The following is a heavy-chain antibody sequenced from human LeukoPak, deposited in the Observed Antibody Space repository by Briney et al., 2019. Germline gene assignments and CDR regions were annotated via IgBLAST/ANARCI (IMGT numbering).Heavy chain of an antibody. CDR1: GGTFSSYA. V-gene: IGHV1-69*05. D-gene: IGHD2-15*01. CDR3: ARWAYCSGGSCLWEGFAY. CDR2: IIPIFGTA. Sequence: ASVKVSCKASGGTFSSYAISWVRQAPGQGLEWMGGIIPIFGTANYAQKFQGRVTITTDESTSTAYMELSSLRSEDTAVYYCARWAYCSGGSCLWEGFAYWGQGTLVTVYS. J-gene: IGHJ4*02.